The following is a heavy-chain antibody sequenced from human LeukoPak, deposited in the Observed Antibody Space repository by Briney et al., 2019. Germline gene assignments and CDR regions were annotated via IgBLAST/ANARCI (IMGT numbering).Heavy chain of an antibody. CDR3: ARGALDAFDI. V-gene: IGHV4-59*11. CDR2: IYYSGST. J-gene: IGHJ3*02. Sequence: PSETLSLTCTVSGGSISSHYWSWIRQPPGKGLEWIGYIYYSGSTNYNPSLKGRVTISVDTSKNQFSLKLSSVTAADTAVYYCARGALDAFDIWGQGTMVTVSS. CDR1: GGSISSHY. D-gene: IGHD3-16*01.